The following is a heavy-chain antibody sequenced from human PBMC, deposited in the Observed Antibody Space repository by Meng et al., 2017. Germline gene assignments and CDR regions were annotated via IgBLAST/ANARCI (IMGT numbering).Heavy chain of an antibody. V-gene: IGHV3-74*01. Sequence: GESLKISCAASGFTFSSYWMHWVRQAPGKGLVWVSRINSDGSSTSYADSVKGRFTISRDNAKNTLYLQMNSLRAEDTAVYYCARVGITMFRGVYYNWFDPWGQGTLVTVSS. CDR2: INSDGSST. CDR1: GFTFSSYW. D-gene: IGHD3-10*01. CDR3: ARVGITMFRGVYYNWFDP. J-gene: IGHJ5*02.